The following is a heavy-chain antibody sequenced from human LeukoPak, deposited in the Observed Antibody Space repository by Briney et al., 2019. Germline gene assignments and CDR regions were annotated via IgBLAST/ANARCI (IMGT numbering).Heavy chain of an antibody. CDR1: GYSFTSYW. V-gene: IGHV5-10-1*01. CDR2: IDPSDSYT. CDR3: ATLTRGATVTDY. Sequence: GESLKISCQGSGYSFTSYWISWVRQMPGKGLEWMGRIDPSDSYTNSNPSFQGHVTISADKSISTAYLQWSSLKASDTAMYYCATLTRGATVTDYWGQGTLVTVSS. J-gene: IGHJ4*02. D-gene: IGHD1-26*01.